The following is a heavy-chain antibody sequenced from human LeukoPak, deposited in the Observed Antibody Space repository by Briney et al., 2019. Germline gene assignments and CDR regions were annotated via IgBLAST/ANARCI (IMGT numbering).Heavy chain of an antibody. CDR3: ARGAPEPNH. CDR1: GGSFSGYY. V-gene: IGHV4-34*01. J-gene: IGHJ5*02. D-gene: IGHD1-14*01. CDR2: INHSGST. Sequence: SETLSLTCAVYGGSFSGYYWSWIRQPPGKGLEWIGEINHSGSTNYNTSHKSRVTISVDTSKNQFSLKLSSGPAADTAVYYCARGAPEPNHWGQGTLVTVSS.